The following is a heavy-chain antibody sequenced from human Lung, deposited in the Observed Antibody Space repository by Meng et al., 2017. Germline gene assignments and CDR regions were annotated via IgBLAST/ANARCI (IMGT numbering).Heavy chain of an antibody. Sequence: QVRLQQWAAGLLKPSETLSPTCVVSGGSFSDYYWSWIRQPPGKGLEWIGEINHSGSTNYNPSLESRATISVDTSQNNLSLKLSSVTAADSAVYYCARGPTTMAHDFDYWGQGTLVTVSS. D-gene: IGHD4-11*01. CDR1: GGSFSDYY. CDR2: INHSGST. V-gene: IGHV4-34*01. CDR3: ARGPTTMAHDFDY. J-gene: IGHJ4*02.